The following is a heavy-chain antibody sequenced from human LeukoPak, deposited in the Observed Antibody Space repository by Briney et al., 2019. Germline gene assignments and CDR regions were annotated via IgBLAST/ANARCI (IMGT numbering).Heavy chain of an antibody. CDR3: ARERQDTVIHSGAFDI. CDR1: GFTFSNYF. CDR2: IASDGSHT. Sequence: PGGSLRFSCAASGFTFSNYFMHWVRQAPGKGLEWVAEIASDGSHTFYVESVKGRFTISRDNSKNTLYLQMNSLGPEDTAVYFCARERQDTVIHSGAFDIWGQGTMVTVSS. D-gene: IGHD2-21*02. J-gene: IGHJ3*02. V-gene: IGHV3-30-3*01.